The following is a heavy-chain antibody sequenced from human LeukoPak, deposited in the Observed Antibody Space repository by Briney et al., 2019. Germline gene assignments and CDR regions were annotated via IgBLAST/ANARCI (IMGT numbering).Heavy chain of an antibody. Sequence: GGSLRLSCAASGFTFSSYAMHWVRQAPGKGLEYVSAISSNGGSTYYANSVKGRFTISRDNSKNTLYLQMGSLRAEDMAVYYCARGPDYYDSSGYYKGAFDIWGQGTMVTVSS. J-gene: IGHJ3*02. V-gene: IGHV3-64*01. CDR3: ARGPDYYDSSGYYKGAFDI. D-gene: IGHD3-22*01. CDR1: GFTFSSYA. CDR2: ISSNGGST.